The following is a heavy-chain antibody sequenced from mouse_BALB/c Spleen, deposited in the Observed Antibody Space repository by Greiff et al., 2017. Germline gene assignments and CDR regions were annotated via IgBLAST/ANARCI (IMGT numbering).Heavy chain of an antibody. Sequence: EVKVEESGPSLVKPSQTLSLTCSVTGDSITSGYWNWIRKFPGNKLEYMGYISYSGSTYYNPSLKSRISITRDTSKNQYYLQLNSVTTEDTATYYCARSRYYGSSYGAMDYWGQGTSVTVSS. J-gene: IGHJ4*01. CDR2: ISYSGST. CDR3: ARSRYYGSSYGAMDY. CDR1: GDSITSGY. V-gene: IGHV3-8*02. D-gene: IGHD1-1*01.